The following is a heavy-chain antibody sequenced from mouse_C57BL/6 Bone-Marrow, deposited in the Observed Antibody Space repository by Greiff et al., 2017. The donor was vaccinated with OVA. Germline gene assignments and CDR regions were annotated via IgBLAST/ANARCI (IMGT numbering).Heavy chain of an antibody. Sequence: EVMLVESGGGLVQPGGSLKLSCAASGFTFSDYYMYWVRQTPEKRLEWVAYISNGGGSTYYPATVKGRFTISRDNAKNTRYLQMSRLKSEDTAMYYCARHEDWDDAMDYWGQGTSVTVSS. V-gene: IGHV5-12*01. CDR3: ARHEDWDDAMDY. CDR2: ISNGGGST. CDR1: GFTFSDYY. J-gene: IGHJ4*01. D-gene: IGHD4-1*01.